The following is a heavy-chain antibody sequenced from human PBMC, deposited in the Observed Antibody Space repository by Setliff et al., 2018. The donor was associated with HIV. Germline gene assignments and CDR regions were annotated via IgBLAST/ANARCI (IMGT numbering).Heavy chain of an antibody. J-gene: IGHJ5*02. CDR3: AKGGPGSSWLGGWFDP. V-gene: IGHV1-2*06. Sequence: ASVKVSCKASGYTLTSYEINWVRQATGQGLEWMGRINPNSGGTNNAQKFQGRVTMTRDTSINTAYMELARLRSDDTAVYYCAKGGPGSSWLGGWFDPWGQGTLVTVSS. CDR2: INPNSGGT. CDR1: GYTLTSYE. D-gene: IGHD6-13*01.